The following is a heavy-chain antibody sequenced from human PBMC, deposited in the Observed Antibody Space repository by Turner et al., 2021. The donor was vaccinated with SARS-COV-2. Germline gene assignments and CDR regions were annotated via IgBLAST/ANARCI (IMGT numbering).Heavy chain of an antibody. Sequence: QVQLVESGGGVVQPGRSLRLSCAASGFTFSSYAMNWVRQAPGKGLEWGAVISYDGSNKYYADSVKGRLTISRDNSKNTLYLQMNSLRAEDTAVYYCAGIQSYDRSDYYGMDVWGQGTTVTVSS. CDR2: ISYDGSNK. J-gene: IGHJ6*02. CDR3: AGIQSYDRSDYYGMDV. D-gene: IGHD3-22*01. CDR1: GFTFSSYA. V-gene: IGHV3-30-3*01.